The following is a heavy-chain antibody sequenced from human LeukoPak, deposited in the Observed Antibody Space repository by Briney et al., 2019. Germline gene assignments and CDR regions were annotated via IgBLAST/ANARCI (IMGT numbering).Heavy chain of an antibody. CDR3: ARVAGYGDYVS. Sequence: SETLSLTCTVSGGSISSGSYYWSWIRQPAGKGLEWIGRIYTSGSTNYNPSLKSRVTISVDTSKNQFSLKLSSATAADTAVYYCARVAGYGDYVSWGQGTLVTVSS. V-gene: IGHV4-61*02. CDR1: GGSISSGSYY. D-gene: IGHD4-17*01. J-gene: IGHJ5*02. CDR2: IYTSGST.